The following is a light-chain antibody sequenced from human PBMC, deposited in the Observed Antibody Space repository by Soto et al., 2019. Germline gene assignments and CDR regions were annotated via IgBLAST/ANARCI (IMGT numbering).Light chain of an antibody. CDR2: GAS. CDR1: QSVSSN. CDR3: QKYGSSPTP. V-gene: IGKV3-15*01. J-gene: IGKJ1*01. Sequence: EIVMTQSPATLSVSPWERATLSCRASQSVSSNLAWYQQKPGQAPRLLIYGASTRAPGIPARFSGSGSGTEFTLTISSLEPEDFAVSYCQKYGSSPTPFGQGTKVEI.